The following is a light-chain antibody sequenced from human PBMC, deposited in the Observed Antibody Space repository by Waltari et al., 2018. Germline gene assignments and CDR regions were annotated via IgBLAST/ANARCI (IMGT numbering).Light chain of an antibody. Sequence: SSELTQDPAVSVALGQTVRITCQGDSLRSYYASRYQQKPGQAPVLVIYGKNNRPSGIPDRFSGSSSGNTASLTITGAQAEDEADYYCNSRDSSGNHLNVFGTGTKVTVL. CDR3: NSRDSSGNHLNV. V-gene: IGLV3-19*01. CDR2: GKN. J-gene: IGLJ1*01. CDR1: SLRSYY.